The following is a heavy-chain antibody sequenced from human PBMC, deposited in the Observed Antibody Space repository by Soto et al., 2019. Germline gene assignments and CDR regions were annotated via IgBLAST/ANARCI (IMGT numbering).Heavy chain of an antibody. CDR1: VFTFGNYW. CDR2: ISDYGRI. Sequence: PWWSLRLSCSASVFTFGNYWMHWVRLAPGKGLVWVSRISDYGRINYADSVKDRFIISRDDARSELYLQLNDLRVEDTATYYCARGGLEPFDHWGQGALVTVSS. CDR3: ARGGLEPFDH. D-gene: IGHD1-1*01. V-gene: IGHV3-74*01. J-gene: IGHJ4*02.